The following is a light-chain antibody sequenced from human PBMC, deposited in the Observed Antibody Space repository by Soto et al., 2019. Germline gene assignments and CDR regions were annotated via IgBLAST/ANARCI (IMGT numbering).Light chain of an antibody. Sequence: QSVLTQPRSVSGSPGQSVTISCTGTSSDVGGYNYVSWYQQHPGKAPKLIIYDVSKRPSGVPDRFSGSKSGNTASLTISGLQADDEAYYYCCSSAGTYTAVFGGGTKLTVL. V-gene: IGLV2-11*01. CDR2: DVS. CDR1: SSDVGGYNY. J-gene: IGLJ3*02. CDR3: CSSAGTYTAV.